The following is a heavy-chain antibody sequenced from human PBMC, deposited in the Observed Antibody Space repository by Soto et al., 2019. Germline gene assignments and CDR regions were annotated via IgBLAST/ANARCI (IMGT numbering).Heavy chain of an antibody. Sequence: GGSLRLSCAASGFTVSSNYMSWIRQAPGKGLEWVSVIYSGGSTYYADSVKGRFTISRDNSKNTLFLQMNSLGVEDTAVYYCARWGGCFAEYFQHWGQGTLVTVSS. CDR2: IYSGGST. J-gene: IGHJ1*01. CDR1: GFTVSSNY. D-gene: IGHD6-19*01. V-gene: IGHV3-66*01. CDR3: ARWGGCFAEYFQH.